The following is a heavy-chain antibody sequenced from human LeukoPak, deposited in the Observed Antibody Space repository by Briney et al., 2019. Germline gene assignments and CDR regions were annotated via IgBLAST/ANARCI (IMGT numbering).Heavy chain of an antibody. CDR3: ATTDKNRYYINV. V-gene: IGHV4-59*12. D-gene: IGHD2-21*01. Sequence: ETLSLTCTVSGNSINIYSWNWIRQSPEKGLEWIAYMYYSGTTNYNPALENRAAISLDLSRHQFSLRLSSVTAADTAVYFCATTDKNRYYINVWGPGTTVIVSS. CDR2: MYYSGTT. J-gene: IGHJ6*01. CDR1: GNSINIYS.